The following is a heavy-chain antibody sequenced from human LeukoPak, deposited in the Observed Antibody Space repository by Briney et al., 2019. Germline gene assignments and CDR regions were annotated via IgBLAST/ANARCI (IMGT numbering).Heavy chain of an antibody. J-gene: IGHJ4*02. D-gene: IGHD4-23*01. Sequence: SETLSLTCSVSGGSITSSSYYWGWIRQPPEKGLEWIGSIYYTGGTYYSPSLKSRVTISVDTSKNQFSLKLSSVTAADTAVYYCARVNGGNFLTVESLYYFDYWGQGTLVTVSS. V-gene: IGHV4-39*07. CDR1: GGSITSSSYY. CDR2: IYYTGGT. CDR3: ARVNGGNFLTVESLYYFDY.